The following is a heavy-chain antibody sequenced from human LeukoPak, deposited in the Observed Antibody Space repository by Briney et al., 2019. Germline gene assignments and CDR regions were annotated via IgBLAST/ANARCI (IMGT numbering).Heavy chain of an antibody. CDR2: IYYSGRT. CDR1: GDSVSSSAYH. V-gene: IGHV4-39*07. J-gene: IGHJ4*02. CDR3: ARADIVATMLDY. D-gene: IGHD5-12*01. Sequence: SETLSLTCAVSGDSVSSSAYHWGWVRQTPGKGLEWIGSIYYSGRTYYSPSLTNRVSLSVDTSKNQFSLKLSSVTAADTAVYYCARADIVATMLDYWGQGTLVTVSS.